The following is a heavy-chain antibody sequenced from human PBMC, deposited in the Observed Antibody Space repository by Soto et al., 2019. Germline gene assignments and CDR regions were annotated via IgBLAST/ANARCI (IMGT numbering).Heavy chain of an antibody. CDR3: ARLEGLATISYYVDF. CDR2: VYYRGNA. Sequence: QLQLQESGPGLVKPSETLSLTCSVSDDSINSDKYYWGWIRQPPGKGLEWIGSVYYRGNAYYNPSLQTRVTISLDKSKSQFSLKLNSVTAADSAVHFCARLEGLATISYYVDFWGPGALVTVSS. CDR1: DDSINSDKYY. V-gene: IGHV4-39*01. J-gene: IGHJ4*02. D-gene: IGHD3-9*01.